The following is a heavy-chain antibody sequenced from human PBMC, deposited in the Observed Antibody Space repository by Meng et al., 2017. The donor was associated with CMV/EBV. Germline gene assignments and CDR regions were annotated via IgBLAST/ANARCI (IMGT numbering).Heavy chain of an antibody. J-gene: IGHJ4*02. Sequence: GESLKISRAASGFTFSSYEMNWVRQAPGKGLEWVSYISSSGSTIYYADSVKGRFTISRDNAKNSLYLQMNSLRAEDTAVYYCARGRRGCSSTSCYKYFDYWGQGTLVTVSS. CDR2: ISSSGSTI. V-gene: IGHV3-48*03. CDR1: GFTFSSYE. CDR3: ARGRRGCSSTSCYKYFDY. D-gene: IGHD2-2*02.